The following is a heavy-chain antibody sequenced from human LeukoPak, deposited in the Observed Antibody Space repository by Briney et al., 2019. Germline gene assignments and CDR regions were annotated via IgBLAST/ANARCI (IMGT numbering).Heavy chain of an antibody. Sequence: GGSLRLSCAASGFTFSSYAMNWVRQVPGKGLEWVSTISGSGGSTYYADSAKGRFTISRDNSKNTLYLQMNSLRAEDTAVYYCAEDSDGMDVWGQGTTVTVSS. J-gene: IGHJ6*02. CDR1: GFTFSSYA. CDR2: ISGSGGST. V-gene: IGHV3-23*01. CDR3: AEDSDGMDV.